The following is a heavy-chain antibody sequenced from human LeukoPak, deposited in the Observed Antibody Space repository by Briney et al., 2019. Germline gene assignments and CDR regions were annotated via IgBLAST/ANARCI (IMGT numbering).Heavy chain of an antibody. Sequence: SETLSLTGTVSGDSINSSGYYWGWIRQPPGKWLEWIGTVYYTGSTYYKPSLKSRLTISVDRSKNHFSLKMNSVTAADTGVYYCARHGNWDPFDYWGQGILVTVSS. CDR3: ARHGNWDPFDY. J-gene: IGHJ4*02. D-gene: IGHD7-27*01. V-gene: IGHV4-39*01. CDR1: GDSINSSGYY. CDR2: VYYTGST.